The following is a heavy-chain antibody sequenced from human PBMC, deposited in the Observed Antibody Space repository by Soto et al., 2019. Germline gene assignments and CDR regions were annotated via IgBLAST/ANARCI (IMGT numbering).Heavy chain of an antibody. D-gene: IGHD6-13*01. CDR2: INPSGGST. V-gene: IGHV1-46*01. Sequence: ASVKVSCKASGYTFTSYYMHWVRQAPGQGLEWMGIINPSGGSTSYAQKFQGRVTMTRDTSTSTVYMELSSLRSEDTAVYYCARDGRSQDSSSWYFLRWFDPWGQGTLVTVSS. CDR3: ARDGRSQDSSSWYFLRWFDP. CDR1: GYTFTSYY. J-gene: IGHJ5*02.